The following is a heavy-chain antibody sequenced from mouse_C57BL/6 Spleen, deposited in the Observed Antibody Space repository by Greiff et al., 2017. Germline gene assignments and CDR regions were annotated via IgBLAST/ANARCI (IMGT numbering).Heavy chain of an antibody. J-gene: IGHJ3*01. CDR2: IYPGDGDT. V-gene: IGHV1-82*01. Sequence: QVQLQQSGPELVKPGASVKISCKASGYAFSSSWMNWVKQRPGKGLEWIGRIYPGDGDTNYNGKFKGKATLTADKSSSTAYMQLSSLTSEDSAVYFCARVYGNSWVADWGQGTLVTVAA. CDR3: ARVYGNSWVAD. CDR1: GYAFSSSW. D-gene: IGHD2-1*01.